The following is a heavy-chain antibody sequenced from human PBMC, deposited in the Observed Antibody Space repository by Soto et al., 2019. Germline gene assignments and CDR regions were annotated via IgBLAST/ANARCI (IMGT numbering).Heavy chain of an antibody. J-gene: IGHJ6*02. V-gene: IGHV3-21*04. Sequence: GGSLRLSCAASGFTFSSYSMNWVRQAPGKGLEWVSSISSSSSYIYYADSVKGRFTISRDNAKNSLYLQMNSLRAEDTAVYHCAKGPTIFGVVLSYSFYYGLDVWGHGTTVTVSS. CDR3: AKGPTIFGVVLSYSFYYGLDV. D-gene: IGHD3-3*01. CDR2: ISSSSSYI. CDR1: GFTFSSYS.